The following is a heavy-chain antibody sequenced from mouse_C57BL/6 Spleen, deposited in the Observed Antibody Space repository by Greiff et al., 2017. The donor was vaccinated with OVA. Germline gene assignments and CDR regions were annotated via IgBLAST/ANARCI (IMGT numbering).Heavy chain of an antibody. D-gene: IGHD3-2*02. CDR2: IHPNSGST. CDR3: AREEGTAQAPFAY. J-gene: IGHJ3*01. Sequence: QVQLQQSGAELVKPGASVKLSCKASGYTFTSYWMHWVKQRPGQGLEWIGMIHPNSGSTNYNEKFKSKATLTVDKSSSTAYMQLSSLTSEDSAVYYCAREEGTAQAPFAYWGQGTLVTVSA. V-gene: IGHV1-64*01. CDR1: GYTFTSYW.